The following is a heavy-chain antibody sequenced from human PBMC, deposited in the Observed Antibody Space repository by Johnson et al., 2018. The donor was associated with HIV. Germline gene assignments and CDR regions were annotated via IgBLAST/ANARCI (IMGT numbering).Heavy chain of an antibody. V-gene: IGHV3-30*04. J-gene: IGHJ3*02. CDR1: GFTFSSYA. CDR3: ARVQAEEYSGVSGAFDI. D-gene: IGHD6-6*01. Sequence: QVQLVESGGGVVQPGRSLRLSCAASGFTFSSYAMHWVRQAPGKGLEWVAVISYDGSNTYYADSVKGRFTISRDNSKNTQYLQMNSLRAEGTAVYYCARVQAEEYSGVSGAFDIWGQGTMVTVSS. CDR2: ISYDGSNT.